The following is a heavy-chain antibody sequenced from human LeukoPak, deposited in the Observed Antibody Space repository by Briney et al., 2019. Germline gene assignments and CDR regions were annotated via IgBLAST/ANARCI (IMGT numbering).Heavy chain of an antibody. D-gene: IGHD3-9*01. J-gene: IGHJ4*02. CDR1: GFTFINPW. CDR2: IKSKTDGGTT. CDR3: TTDLVLTGYYDAY. V-gene: IGHV3-15*01. Sequence: PGGPLGLSCAPSGFTFINPWLNWFRQPPGKGLDWVGRIKSKTDGGTTDYAAPVKGRFAISRDDSKNTLFLQMNSLKTEDTAVYYCTTDLVLTGYYDAYWGRGTLVTVSS.